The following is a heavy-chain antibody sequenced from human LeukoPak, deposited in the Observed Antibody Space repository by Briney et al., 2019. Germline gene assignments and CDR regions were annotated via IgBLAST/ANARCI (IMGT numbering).Heavy chain of an antibody. J-gene: IGHJ4*02. D-gene: IGHD3-10*01. CDR1: GFTFSSYS. V-gene: IGHV3-21*01. CDR2: ISSSSSYI. Sequence: GGSLRLSCAASGFTFSSYSMNWVRQAPGKGLEWVSSISSSSSYIYYADSVKGRFTISRDNAKNSLYLQMNSLRAEDTAVYYCARPPSRVTHGGFDYGARETLVTVPS. CDR3: ARPPSRVTHGGFDY.